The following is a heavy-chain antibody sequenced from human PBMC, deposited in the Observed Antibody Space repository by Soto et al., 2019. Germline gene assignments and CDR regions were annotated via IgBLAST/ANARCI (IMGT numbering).Heavy chain of an antibody. J-gene: IGHJ5*02. V-gene: IGHV3-48*01. CDR1: GFTFSSYS. D-gene: IGHD2-8*01. CDR2: ISTSSSTI. CDR3: ARGSGYWTNGVCARRKFDP. Sequence: GGSLRFSCAASGFTFSSYSMNWVRQAPGKGLEWVSYISTSSSTIYYADSVKGRFTICSDNAKNSLYLQMNSLRAEDTAVYYCARGSGYWTNGVCARRKFDPWGQGTLVTVSS.